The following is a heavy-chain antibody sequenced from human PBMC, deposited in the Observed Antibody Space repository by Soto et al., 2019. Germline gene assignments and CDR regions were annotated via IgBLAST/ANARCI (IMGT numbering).Heavy chain of an antibody. J-gene: IGHJ4*02. CDR2: INHSGST. V-gene: IGHV4-34*01. CDR1: GGSFSGYC. Sequence: PSQTLSLTCAVYGGSFSGYCWRWIRQPKGKGLEWIGEINHSGSTNYNPSLKSRVTISVDTSKNQFSLKLSSVTAADTAVYYCARGLGPLTTVTLPFDYWGQGTLVTVSS. D-gene: IGHD4-17*01. CDR3: ARGLGPLTTVTLPFDY.